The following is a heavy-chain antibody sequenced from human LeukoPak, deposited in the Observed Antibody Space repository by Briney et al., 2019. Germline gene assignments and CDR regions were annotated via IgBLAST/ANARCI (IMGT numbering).Heavy chain of an antibody. D-gene: IGHD3-3*01. V-gene: IGHV4-30-2*01. Sequence: SQTLSLTCTVSGGSISSGGYYWSWVRQPPGKGLEWIGEIYHSGSTNYNPSLKSRVTISVDKSKNQFSLKLSSVTAADTAVYYCARAHYDFWSANWFDPWGQGTLVTVSS. CDR2: IYHSGST. J-gene: IGHJ5*02. CDR1: GGSISSGGYY. CDR3: ARAHYDFWSANWFDP.